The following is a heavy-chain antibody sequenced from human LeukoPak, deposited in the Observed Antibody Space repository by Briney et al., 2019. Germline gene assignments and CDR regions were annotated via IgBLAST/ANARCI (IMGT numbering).Heavy chain of an antibody. D-gene: IGHD4-17*01. V-gene: IGHV3-73*01. CDR2: IRNKANSYAT. J-gene: IGHJ4*02. Sequence: GGSLRLSCAASGFTFSGSAMHWVRQASGKGLERVGRIRNKANSYATAYAASVKGRFTISRDDSKNTTYLQMNSLKTEDTAVYYCTSTVTIDTFDYWGQGTLVTVSS. CDR1: GFTFSGSA. CDR3: TSTVTIDTFDY.